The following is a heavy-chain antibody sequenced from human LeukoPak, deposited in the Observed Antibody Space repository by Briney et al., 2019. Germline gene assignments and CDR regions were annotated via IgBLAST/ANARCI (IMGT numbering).Heavy chain of an antibody. Sequence: GGSLRLSCAASGFTFSSYWMSWVRQAPGKGLEWVANIKQDGSEKYYVDSVKGRFTISRDNAKNSLYLQMNSLRAEDTAVYYCARDAAVAPAEIMDVWGKGTTVTISS. CDR1: GFTFSSYW. CDR3: ARDAAVAPAEIMDV. J-gene: IGHJ6*03. CDR2: IKQDGSEK. D-gene: IGHD6-19*01. V-gene: IGHV3-7*01.